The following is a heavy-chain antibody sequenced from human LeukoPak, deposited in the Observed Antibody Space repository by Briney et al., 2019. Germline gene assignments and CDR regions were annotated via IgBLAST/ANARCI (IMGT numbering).Heavy chain of an antibody. D-gene: IGHD2-21*01. J-gene: IGHJ5*02. CDR2: INPQGDIT. CDR1: GYTFTKYL. V-gene: IGHV1-46*01. CDR3: AGPSYCVADNCGYWLDP. Sequence: AASVKVSCKTSGYTFTKYLIHWVRQAPGQGLEWMGTINPQGDITNYAQRFQGRITLTEDTSTSTVYMELSSLTSEDTAVYYCAGPSYCVADNCGYWLDPWGPGTLVTVSS.